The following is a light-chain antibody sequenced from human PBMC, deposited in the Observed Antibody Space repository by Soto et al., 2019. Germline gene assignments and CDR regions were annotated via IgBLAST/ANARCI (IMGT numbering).Light chain of an antibody. CDR2: DAY. J-gene: IGKJ2*02. V-gene: IGKV3D-20*02. CDR1: QSVSNNY. CDR3: QQRGKWPST. Sequence: EIVLTQSPGTLSLSPGERATLSCRASQSVSNNYLAWYQQKPGQAPRLLIYDAYTRATGVGGRFTGSGSATDFSLTITSLEPEDFAVYYCQQRGKWPSTFGPGTKVEMK.